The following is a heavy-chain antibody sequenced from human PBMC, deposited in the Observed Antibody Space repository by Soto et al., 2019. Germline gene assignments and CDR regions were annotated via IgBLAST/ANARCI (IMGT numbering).Heavy chain of an antibody. CDR1: GGSFSGYY. D-gene: IGHD6-19*01. Sequence: QVQLQQWGAGLLKPSETLSLTCAVYGGSFSGYYWSWIRQPPGKGLEWIGEINHSGSTNYNPSLKSRVTISVDTSKNQFSLKLSSVTAADTAVYYCARGRNIASSGGPYDYWGQGTLVTVSS. CDR3: ARGRNIASSGGPYDY. J-gene: IGHJ4*02. CDR2: INHSGST. V-gene: IGHV4-34*01.